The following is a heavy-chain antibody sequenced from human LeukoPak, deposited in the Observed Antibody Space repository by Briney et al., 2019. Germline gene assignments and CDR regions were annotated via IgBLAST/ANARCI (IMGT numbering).Heavy chain of an antibody. Sequence: SETLPLTCAVYGGSFSGYYWSWIRQPPGKGLEWIGEINHSGSTNYNPSLKSRVTISVDTSKNQFSLKLSSVTAADTAVYYCAGEDYDTDYWGQGTLVTVSS. V-gene: IGHV4-34*01. D-gene: IGHD3-22*01. J-gene: IGHJ4*02. CDR1: GGSFSGYY. CDR2: INHSGST. CDR3: AGEDYDTDY.